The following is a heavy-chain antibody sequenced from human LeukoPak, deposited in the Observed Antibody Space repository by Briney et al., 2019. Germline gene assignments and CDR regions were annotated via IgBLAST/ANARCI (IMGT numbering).Heavy chain of an antibody. CDR3: ARCRGGGSCYSDY. CDR1: GFTFSSYW. CDR2: IKQDGSEK. J-gene: IGHJ4*02. D-gene: IGHD2-15*01. V-gene: IGHV3-7*01. Sequence: GGSLRLSCAASGFTFSSYWMSWVRQAPGKGLEWVANIKQDGSEKYYVDSVKGRFTISRDNAKNSLYLQMNSLRDEDTAVYYCARCRGGGSCYSDYWGQGTLVTVSS.